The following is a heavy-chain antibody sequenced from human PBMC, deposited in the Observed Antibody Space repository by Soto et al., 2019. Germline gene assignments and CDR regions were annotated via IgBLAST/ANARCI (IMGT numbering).Heavy chain of an antibody. CDR3: AKDPITNRWSANYFDY. Sequence: QVQLVESGGGVVQPGRSLRLSCTASGFTFNTYAMHWVRQAPGRGLEWVAIISSDGFNKYYADSVKGRFTISRDNSKNTLYVQMNSLRAEDTAVYYCAKDPITNRWSANYFDYWGQGTLVTVSS. CDR2: ISSDGFNK. CDR1: GFTFNTYA. D-gene: IGHD5-12*01. V-gene: IGHV3-30*18. J-gene: IGHJ4*02.